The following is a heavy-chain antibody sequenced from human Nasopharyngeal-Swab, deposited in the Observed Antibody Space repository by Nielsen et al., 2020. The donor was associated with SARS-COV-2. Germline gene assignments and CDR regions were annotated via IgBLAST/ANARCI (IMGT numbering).Heavy chain of an antibody. Sequence: GGSLRLSCAASGFTFSDYYMAWVRQAPGKGLEWLSYISTSGRTTDSADSVKGRFTISRDNANNLLFLQMNSLRAEDTAVYYCAKGRIVVVTDPVLDYWGQGTLVTVSS. CDR3: AKGRIVVVTDPVLDY. D-gene: IGHD2-21*02. V-gene: IGHV3-11*01. CDR2: ISTSGRTT. CDR1: GFTFSDYY. J-gene: IGHJ4*02.